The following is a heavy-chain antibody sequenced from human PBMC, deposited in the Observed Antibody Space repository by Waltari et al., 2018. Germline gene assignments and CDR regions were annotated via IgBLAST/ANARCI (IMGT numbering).Heavy chain of an antibody. J-gene: IGHJ5*02. V-gene: IGHV4-31*03. CDR3: ARSYLPNYYGSGSYYNFRWFDP. Sequence: QVQLQESGPGLVKPSQTLSLTCTLSGVSISSGGYYWSWIRPHPGKGLEWIGYIYYSGSTYYNPSLKSRVTISVDTSKNQFSLKLSSVTAADTAVYYCARSYLPNYYGSGSYYNFRWFDPWGQGTLVTVSS. CDR1: GVSISSGGYY. CDR2: IYYSGST. D-gene: IGHD3-10*01.